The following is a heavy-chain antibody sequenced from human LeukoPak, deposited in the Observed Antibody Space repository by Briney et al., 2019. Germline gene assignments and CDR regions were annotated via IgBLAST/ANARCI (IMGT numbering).Heavy chain of an antibody. Sequence: SETLSLTCTVSGGSVSTSDYYWGWIRQSPVKGLEWIGDVFYTGKTNYNPFLRGRATISIDTSKNQFSLKLTYVTAADSAVYYCARVFDSWGQGTLVTVSS. CDR1: GGSVSTSDYY. J-gene: IGHJ4*02. V-gene: IGHV4-39*07. CDR3: ARVFDS. CDR2: VFYTGKT.